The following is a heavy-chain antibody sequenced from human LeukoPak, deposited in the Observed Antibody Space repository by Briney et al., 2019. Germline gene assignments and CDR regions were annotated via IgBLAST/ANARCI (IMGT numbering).Heavy chain of an antibody. Sequence: SDTLSLTCTVSGGSISSYYWSWIRQPPGKGLEWIGYIYYSGSTNYNPSLKSRVTISVDTSKNQFSLKLSSVTAADTAVYYCARGLGSGYPDAFDIWGQGTMVTVSS. V-gene: IGHV4-59*07. J-gene: IGHJ3*02. D-gene: IGHD3-22*01. CDR3: ARGLGSGYPDAFDI. CDR1: GGSISSYY. CDR2: IYYSGST.